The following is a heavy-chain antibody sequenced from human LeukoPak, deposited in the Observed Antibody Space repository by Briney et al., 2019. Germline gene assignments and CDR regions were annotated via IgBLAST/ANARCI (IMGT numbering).Heavy chain of an antibody. Sequence: PSETLSLTCTVSGGSISSGSYYWSWIRQPAGKGLEWIGRIYTSGSTNYNPSLKSRVTISVDTSKNQFSLKLSSVTAADTAVYYCARGPGSASLVGAFDIWGQGTMVTVSS. D-gene: IGHD3-10*01. V-gene: IGHV4-61*02. CDR3: ARGPGSASLVGAFDI. CDR1: GGSISSGSYY. J-gene: IGHJ3*02. CDR2: IYTSGST.